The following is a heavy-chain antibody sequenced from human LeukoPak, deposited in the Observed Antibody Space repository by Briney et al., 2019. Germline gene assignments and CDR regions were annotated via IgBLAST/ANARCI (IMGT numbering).Heavy chain of an antibody. J-gene: IGHJ6*02. CDR1: GFTFSIYG. CDR2: IWFDGSNK. CDR3: AGANYGSGSNYYYGLDV. V-gene: IGHV3-33*01. D-gene: IGHD3-10*01. Sequence: GGSLRLSCGASGFTFSIYGMHWVRQAPGKGPEWVAVIWFDGSNKYYADSVKGRFTISRDNSKNTLYLQINSLRAEDTAVYYCAGANYGSGSNYYYGLDVWGQGTTVTVSS.